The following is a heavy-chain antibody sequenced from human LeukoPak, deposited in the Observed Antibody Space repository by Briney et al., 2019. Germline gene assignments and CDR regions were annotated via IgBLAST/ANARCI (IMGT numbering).Heavy chain of an antibody. Sequence: GGSLRLSCAASGFTFSSYWMHWVRQAPGKGLVWASRINSDGNITNYADSVKGRFTISRDNAKSALYLQMNSLRADDTAVYYCAREIAGDRPFDSWGQGTLVTVSS. CDR1: GFTFSSYW. V-gene: IGHV3-74*01. D-gene: IGHD2-21*01. J-gene: IGHJ4*02. CDR2: INSDGNIT. CDR3: AREIAGDRPFDS.